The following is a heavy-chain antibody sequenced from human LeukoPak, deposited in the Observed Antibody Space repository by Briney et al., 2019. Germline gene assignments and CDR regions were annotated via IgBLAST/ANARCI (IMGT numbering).Heavy chain of an antibody. Sequence: GGSLRLSCAASGFTFSTYWMTWVRQAPGKGLEWVANIKDDGSEKSYEDSVKGRFAISRDNANNAVYLQMNSLRAEDTAVYHCARDRYCSSTSCYFYMDVWGKGTTVTISS. CDR3: ARDRYCSSTSCYFYMDV. V-gene: IGHV3-7*03. D-gene: IGHD2-2*01. CDR1: GFTFSTYW. CDR2: IKDDGSEK. J-gene: IGHJ6*03.